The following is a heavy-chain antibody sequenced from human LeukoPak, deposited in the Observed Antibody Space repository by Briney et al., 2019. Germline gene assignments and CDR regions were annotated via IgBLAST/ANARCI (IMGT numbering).Heavy chain of an antibody. V-gene: IGHV4-39*07. Sequence: SETLSLTCTVSGGSISSSSYYWGWIRQPPGKGLEWIGSIYYSGSTYYNPSLKSRVTISVDTSKNQFSLKLSSVTAADTAVYYCARDLDSSGYYVNFDYWGQGTLVTVSS. J-gene: IGHJ4*02. D-gene: IGHD3-22*01. CDR1: GGSISSSSYY. CDR3: ARDLDSSGYYVNFDY. CDR2: IYYSGST.